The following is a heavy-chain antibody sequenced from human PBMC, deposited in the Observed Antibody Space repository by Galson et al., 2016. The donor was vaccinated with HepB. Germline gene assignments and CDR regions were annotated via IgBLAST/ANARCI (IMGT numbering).Heavy chain of an antibody. CDR1: GYSFTDHW. D-gene: IGHD1-26*01. CDR3: ARLDGYSGSFSTEYWFDP. J-gene: IGHJ5*02. V-gene: IGHV5-51*01. Sequence: QSGAEVKKPGESLKISCKGSGYSFTDHWIAWVRQMPGKGLEWMGVIFPGDSDTRYSPSFEGQVTVPADESISTAYLQWSSLKASDTAMYHCARLDGYSGSFSTEYWFDPWGQGTLVTVSS. CDR2: IFPGDSDT.